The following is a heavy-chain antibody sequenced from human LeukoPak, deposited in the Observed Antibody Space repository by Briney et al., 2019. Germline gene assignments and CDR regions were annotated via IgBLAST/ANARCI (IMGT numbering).Heavy chain of an antibody. CDR3: ARDSGYSSGWYLRPGQYNWFDP. Sequence: GASVKVSCKASGYTFTSYAMHWVRQAPGQRLEWMGWINAGNGNTKYSQEFQGRVTITRDTSASTAYMELSSLRSEDMAVYYCARDSGYSSGWYLRPGQYNWFDPWGQGTLVTVSS. CDR1: GYTFTSYA. D-gene: IGHD6-19*01. V-gene: IGHV1-3*03. J-gene: IGHJ5*02. CDR2: INAGNGNT.